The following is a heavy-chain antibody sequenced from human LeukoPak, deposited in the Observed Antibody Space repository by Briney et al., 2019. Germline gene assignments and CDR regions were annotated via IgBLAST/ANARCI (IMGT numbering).Heavy chain of an antibody. D-gene: IGHD6-13*01. J-gene: IGHJ5*02. V-gene: IGHV3-48*03. CDR2: ISHSGRTI. Sequence: GGSLRLSCATSGFTFSNYELNWVRQAPGKGLEWVSYISHSGRTIYSADSVKGRFTISRDNAKNSLYLQMNSLRAEDTAVYYCARGVGSSWPGWFDPWGQGTLVTVSS. CDR3: ARGVGSSWPGWFDP. CDR1: GFTFSNYE.